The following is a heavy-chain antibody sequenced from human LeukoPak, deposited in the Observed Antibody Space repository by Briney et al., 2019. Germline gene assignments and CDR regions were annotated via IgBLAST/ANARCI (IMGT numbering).Heavy chain of an antibody. Sequence: GASVKVSCKASGGTFSSYAISWVRQAPGQGLEWMGGIIPILGTANYAQKFQGRVTITADKSTSTAYMELSSLRSEDTAVYYCARGYLYYDSSGYYANWFDPWGQGTLVTVSS. J-gene: IGHJ5*02. CDR3: ARGYLYYDSSGYYANWFDP. D-gene: IGHD3-22*01. V-gene: IGHV1-69*10. CDR1: GGTFSSYA. CDR2: IIPILGTA.